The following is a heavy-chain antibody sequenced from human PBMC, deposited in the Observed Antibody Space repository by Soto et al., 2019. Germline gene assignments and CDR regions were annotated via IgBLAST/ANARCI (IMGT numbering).Heavy chain of an antibody. V-gene: IGHV3-73*02. CDR2: SRSKANNYAT. Sequence: EVQLVESGGGLVQPGGSLRLSCAASGFTFSGSSMHWVRQASGKGLEWVARSRSKANNYATTYAASVKGRFTISRDESKNTTYVQMNSLKTEDTAIYYCASLIYDSSNFYDNDYWGQGTLVTVSS. CDR3: ASLIYDSSNFYDNDY. CDR1: GFTFSGSS. D-gene: IGHD3-22*01. J-gene: IGHJ4*02.